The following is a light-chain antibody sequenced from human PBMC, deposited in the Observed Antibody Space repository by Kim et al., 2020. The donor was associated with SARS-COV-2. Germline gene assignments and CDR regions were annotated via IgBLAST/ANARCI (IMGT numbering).Light chain of an antibody. CDR2: QHT. CDR1: KLGDKY. CDR3: QAWDSSTAV. J-gene: IGLJ3*02. V-gene: IGLV3-1*01. Sequence: SPGKTASITCSGAKLGDKYAYWYQQKPGQSPVLVIYQHTKRPSGISQRFSGSSSGNTATLTISPAQTVDEADYYCQAWDSSTAVFGGGTQLTVL.